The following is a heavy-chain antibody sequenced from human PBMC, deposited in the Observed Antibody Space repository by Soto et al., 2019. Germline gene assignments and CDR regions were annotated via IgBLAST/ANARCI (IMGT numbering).Heavy chain of an antibody. Sequence: ASVKVSCKASGGTFSSYAISWVRQAPGQGLEWMGGIIPIFGTANYAQKFQGRVTITADESTSTAYMELSSLRSEDTAVYYCARDLGRGYYDSSGYWDFWGQGTLVTVSS. J-gene: IGHJ4*02. CDR2: IIPIFGTA. CDR1: GGTFSSYA. CDR3: ARDLGRGYYDSSGYWDF. V-gene: IGHV1-69*13. D-gene: IGHD3-22*01.